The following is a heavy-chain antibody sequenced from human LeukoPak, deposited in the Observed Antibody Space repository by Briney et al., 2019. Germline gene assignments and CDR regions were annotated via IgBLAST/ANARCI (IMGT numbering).Heavy chain of an antibody. CDR2: INPNSGGT. D-gene: IGHD3-3*01. J-gene: IGHJ3*02. V-gene: IGHV1-2*02. CDR1: GYTFTGYY. CDR3: AVPTITIFGLVMGAFDI. Sequence: GASVKVSCKASGYTFTGYYMHWVRQAPGQGLEWMGWINPNSGGTNYAQKFQGRVTMTRDTSISTAYMELSRLRSDDTAVYYCAVPTITIFGLVMGAFDIWGQGTMVTVSS.